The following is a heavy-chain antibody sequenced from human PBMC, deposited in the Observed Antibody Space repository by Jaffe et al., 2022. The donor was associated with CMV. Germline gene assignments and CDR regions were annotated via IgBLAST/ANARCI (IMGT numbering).Heavy chain of an antibody. D-gene: IGHD2-2*01. J-gene: IGHJ5*02. V-gene: IGHV4-31*03. Sequence: QVQLQESGPGLVKPSQTLSLTCTVSGGSISSGGYYWSWIRQHPGKGLEWIGYIYYSGSTYYNPSLKSRVTISVDTSKNQFSLKLSSVTAADTAVYYCARGSGEVPAAIRPYTYNWFDPWGQGTLVTVSS. CDR1: GGSISSGGYY. CDR3: ARGSGEVPAAIRPYTYNWFDP. CDR2: IYYSGST.